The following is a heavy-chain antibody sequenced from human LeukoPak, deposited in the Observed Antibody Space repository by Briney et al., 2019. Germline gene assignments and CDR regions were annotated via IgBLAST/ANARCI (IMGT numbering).Heavy chain of an antibody. CDR2: IYHSGST. D-gene: IGHD2-21*01. CDR1: GYSISSGYY. J-gene: IGHJ3*02. CDR3: VRPPLIVVGMADLDAFDI. V-gene: IGHV4-38-2*01. Sequence: PSETLSLTCAVSGYSISSGYYWGWIRQPPGKGLEWNGSIYHSGSTYYNPSLKSRDTRSVDTSKNQFSLKLSSVTAPYTAVYYCVRPPLIVVGMADLDAFDIWGQGTMVTVSS.